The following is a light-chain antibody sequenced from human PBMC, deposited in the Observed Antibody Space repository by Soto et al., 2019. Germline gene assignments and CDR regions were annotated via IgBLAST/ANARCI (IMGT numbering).Light chain of an antibody. V-gene: IGLV1-40*01. J-gene: IGLJ1*01. CDR2: GNS. CDR1: SSNIGSNYD. Sequence: QSVLTQPPSVSGAPGQRVTISCTGSSSNIGSNYDVHWYKHLPGTAPKLLIYGNSNRPSGVPDRFSGSKSGTSASLAITGLQDEDEADYYCQSFDSSLSGYVFGTGTKVTVL. CDR3: QSFDSSLSGYV.